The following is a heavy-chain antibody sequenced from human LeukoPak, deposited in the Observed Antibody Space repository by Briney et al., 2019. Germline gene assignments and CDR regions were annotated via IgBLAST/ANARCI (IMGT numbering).Heavy chain of an antibody. D-gene: IGHD3-16*01. CDR2: IYSSGST. V-gene: IGHV4-59*01. Sequence: SEPLSLTCTVSGGSISSYYWSWIRQPPGKGLEWIAFIYSSGSTDYNPSLKSRDTISLDTSRNQFSLNLNSVTAADAGVYYWGRTGGEGGGIWGQGTMVTVSS. J-gene: IGHJ3*02. CDR3: GRTGGEGGGI. CDR1: GGSISSYY.